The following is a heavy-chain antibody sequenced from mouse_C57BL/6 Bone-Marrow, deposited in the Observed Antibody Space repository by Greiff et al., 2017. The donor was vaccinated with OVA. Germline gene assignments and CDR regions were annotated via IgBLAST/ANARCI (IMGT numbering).Heavy chain of an antibody. D-gene: IGHD3-3*01. CDR1: GYTFTDYY. J-gene: IGHJ1*03. Sequence: VQLQQSGPVLVKPGASVKMSCKASGYTFTDYYMNWVKQSHGKSLEWIGVINPYNGGTSYNQKFKGKATLTVDKSSSTAYMELNSLTSEDSAVYDCARKGQNWDIDVGGTGTTVTGSS. CDR2: INPYNGGT. V-gene: IGHV1-19*01. CDR3: ARKGQNWDIDV.